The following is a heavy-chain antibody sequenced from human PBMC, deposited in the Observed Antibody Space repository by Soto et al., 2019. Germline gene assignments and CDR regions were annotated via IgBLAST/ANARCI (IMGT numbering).Heavy chain of an antibody. CDR3: AREVGCISTSRHEDYYYYYGMDV. J-gene: IGHJ6*02. CDR2: IIPIFGTA. Sequence: QVQLVQSGAEVKKPGSSVKVSCKASGGTFSSYAISWVRQAPGQGLEWMGGIIPIFGTANYAQKFQGRVTSTADESTRTAYMELSSLGSEDTAVYYCAREVGCISTSRHEDYYYYYGMDVWGQGTTVTVSS. V-gene: IGHV1-69*12. CDR1: GGTFSSYA. D-gene: IGHD2-2*01.